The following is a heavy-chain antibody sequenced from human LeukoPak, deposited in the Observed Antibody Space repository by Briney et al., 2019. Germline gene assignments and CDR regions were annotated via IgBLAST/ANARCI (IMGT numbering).Heavy chain of an antibody. CDR3: ARAKHIVVVIGKSPAAFDI. Sequence: ASVKVSCKASGYTFTGYYMHWVRQAPGQGLEWMGWINPNSGGTNYAQKFQGRVTMTRDTSISTAYMELSRLRSDDTAVYYCARAKHIVVVIGKSPAAFDIWGQGTMVTVSS. CDR2: INPNSGGT. V-gene: IGHV1-2*02. J-gene: IGHJ3*02. D-gene: IGHD2-21*01. CDR1: GYTFTGYY.